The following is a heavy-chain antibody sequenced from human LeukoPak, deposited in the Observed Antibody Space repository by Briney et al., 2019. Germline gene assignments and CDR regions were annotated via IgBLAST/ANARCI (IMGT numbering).Heavy chain of an antibody. Sequence: GGSLRLSCAASGFTFSSYSMNWVRQAPGKGLEWVSYISSSSSTIYYADSVKGRFTISRDNAKNSLYLQMNSLRAEDTAVYYCARDGVFRSEVGDVYYYYMDVWGKGTTVIISS. J-gene: IGHJ6*03. CDR2: ISSSSSTI. V-gene: IGHV3-48*01. CDR1: GFTFSSYS. CDR3: ARDGVFRSEVGDVYYYYMDV. D-gene: IGHD2-21*02.